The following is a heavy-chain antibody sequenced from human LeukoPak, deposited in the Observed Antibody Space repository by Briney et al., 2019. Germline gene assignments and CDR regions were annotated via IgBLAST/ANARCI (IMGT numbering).Heavy chain of an antibody. CDR3: AILDYYGSGSYSISDY. D-gene: IGHD3-10*01. CDR1: GGSISGNH. CDR2: IYSSGRT. Sequence: SETLSLTCTVSGGSISGNHWSWIRQPAGEGLEWIGRIYSSGRTNYNPSLKSRVTMQVHTSKHQFSLNLRSVTAADTAVYYCAILDYYGSGSYSISDYWGRGTVHIVSS. J-gene: IGHJ4*02. V-gene: IGHV4-4*07.